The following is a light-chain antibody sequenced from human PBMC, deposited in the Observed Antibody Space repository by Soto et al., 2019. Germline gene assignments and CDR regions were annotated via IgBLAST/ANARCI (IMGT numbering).Light chain of an antibody. Sequence: EIVLTQSPATLSLSPGERATLSCRAGRSVTIFLAWYQQKPGQAPRLLIYDASNRATGIPARFSGSGSGTDFTLTITSLEPEDSVVYYCQQRSNWPITFGQGTRLEIK. J-gene: IGKJ5*01. CDR1: RSVTIF. V-gene: IGKV3-11*01. CDR2: DAS. CDR3: QQRSNWPIT.